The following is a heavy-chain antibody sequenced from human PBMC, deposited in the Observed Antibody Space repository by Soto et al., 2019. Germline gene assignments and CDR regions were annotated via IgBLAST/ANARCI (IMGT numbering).Heavy chain of an antibody. CDR1: GFTVSNYA. D-gene: IGHD1-1*01. Sequence: GWALRLSCAASGFTVSNYAMHLVRQAPGKGLEWVALTSYDGNNEYYTDSVKGRFTISRDNSKNTLFLQMNSPRPEDTAVYYCAKDKGVFNWATSYFDYWCQGALVTVSX. CDR3: AKDKGVFNWATSYFDY. V-gene: IGHV3-30*18. J-gene: IGHJ4*02. CDR2: TSYDGNNE.